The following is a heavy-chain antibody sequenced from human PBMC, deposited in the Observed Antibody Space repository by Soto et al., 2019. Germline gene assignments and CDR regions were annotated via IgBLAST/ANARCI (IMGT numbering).Heavy chain of an antibody. Sequence: GGSLRLSCTASGFSFSTSTMNWVRRAPGKGLEWVSYISSTSSTMYYADSVKGRFTISRDNAKNSLYLQMNSLRDEDTAVYYCTARYCSGGSCYPDRFDFWGQGTLVTVSS. J-gene: IGHJ4*02. CDR1: GFSFSTST. V-gene: IGHV3-48*02. CDR2: ISSTSSTM. CDR3: TARYCSGGSCYPDRFDF. D-gene: IGHD2-15*01.